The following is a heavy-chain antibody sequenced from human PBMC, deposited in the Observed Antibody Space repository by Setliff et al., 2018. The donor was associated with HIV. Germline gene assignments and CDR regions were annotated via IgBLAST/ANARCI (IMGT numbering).Heavy chain of an antibody. V-gene: IGHV4-31*01. CDR2: IYYSGST. Sequence: KPSETLSLTCTVSGGSISSGGYYWSWIRQHPGKGLEWIGYIYYSGSTYYNPSLKSLVTISVDTSKNQFSLKLSSVTAADTAVYYCASYDILTGYYGHYFDYWGQGTLVTVSS. D-gene: IGHD3-9*01. CDR1: GGSISSGGYY. CDR3: ASYDILTGYYGHYFDY. J-gene: IGHJ4*02.